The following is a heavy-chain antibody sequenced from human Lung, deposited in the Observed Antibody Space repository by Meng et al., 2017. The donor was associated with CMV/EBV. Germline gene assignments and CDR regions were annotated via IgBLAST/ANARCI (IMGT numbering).Heavy chain of an antibody. CDR1: GGTFSDYT. CDR2: VTPIVGIP. V-gene: IGHV1-69*02. Sequence: SVXVSXXTSGGTFSDYTISWVRQAPGQGLEWMGRVTPIVGIPRYAQIFQDRVTITADKFTSTTYMELTGLTSTDTAVYYCATSQCSSANCRDAYNWVNSWGQGTLVTVSS. CDR3: ATSQCSSANCRDAYNWVNS. J-gene: IGHJ5*01. D-gene: IGHD2-2*01.